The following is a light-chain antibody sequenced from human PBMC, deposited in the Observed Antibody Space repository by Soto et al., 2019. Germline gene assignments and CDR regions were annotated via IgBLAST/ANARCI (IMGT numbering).Light chain of an antibody. CDR1: QTLLFRSNNKDH. CDR3: QQYYTTPS. Sequence: DIMLTQSPASLAVSLGEEATINCESSQTLLFRSNNKDHLAWYQQKPGQPPKLLVYWASTRESGLPDRFSGSGSGTDFPITSTSQQDEYVAFYYCQQYYTTPSFGQGTKVEIK. CDR2: WAS. V-gene: IGKV4-1*01. J-gene: IGKJ1*01.